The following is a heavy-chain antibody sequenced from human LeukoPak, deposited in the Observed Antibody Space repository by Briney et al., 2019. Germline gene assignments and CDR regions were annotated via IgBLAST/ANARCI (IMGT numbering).Heavy chain of an antibody. V-gene: IGHV3-23*01. CDR2: ISGSGGST. CDR3: ARDTTIAARPQYFQH. CDR1: GFTFSSYA. J-gene: IGHJ1*01. Sequence: GGSLRLSCAASGFTFSSYAMSWVRQAPGKGLEWVSAISGSGGSTYYADSVKGRFTISRDNSMNTLYLQMNSLRAEDTAVYYCARDTTIAARPQYFQHWGQGTLVTVSS. D-gene: IGHD6-6*01.